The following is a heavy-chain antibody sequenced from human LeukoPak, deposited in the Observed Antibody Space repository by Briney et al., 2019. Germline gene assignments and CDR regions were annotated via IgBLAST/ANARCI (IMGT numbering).Heavy chain of an antibody. Sequence: GASVKVSCKASGYTFTSYYIHWVRQAPGQGLEWMGIINPSGGSTSSAQKFQGRVTMTRDTSTSTVYMEMSSLRSEDTAVYYCARVSGYCSGGSCYGLPSHGMDVWGQGTTVTVSS. CDR2: INPSGGST. D-gene: IGHD2-15*01. CDR3: ARVSGYCSGGSCYGLPSHGMDV. CDR1: GYTFTSYY. J-gene: IGHJ6*02. V-gene: IGHV1-46*01.